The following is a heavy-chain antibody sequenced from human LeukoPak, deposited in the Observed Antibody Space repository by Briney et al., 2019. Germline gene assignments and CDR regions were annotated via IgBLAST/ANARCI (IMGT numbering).Heavy chain of an antibody. CDR1: GFTFSTYD. CDR2: ISSSGSYI. J-gene: IGHJ4*02. CDR3: AREDASSLDY. V-gene: IGHV3-21*06. Sequence: GGSLRLSCAASGFTFSTYDMNWVRQVPGKGLEWVSSISSSGSYIYYADSLKGRFAISRDNAKNSLYLQMNNLRAEDTAVYYCAREDASSLDYWGQGILVTVSS. D-gene: IGHD6-13*01.